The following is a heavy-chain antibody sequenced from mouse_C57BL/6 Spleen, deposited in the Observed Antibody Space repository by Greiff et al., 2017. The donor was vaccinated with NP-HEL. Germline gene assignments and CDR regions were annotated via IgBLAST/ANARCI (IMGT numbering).Heavy chain of an antibody. D-gene: IGHD4-1*01. J-gene: IGHJ2*01. Sequence: EVQVVESGAGLVQPGGSLSLSCAASGFTFTDYYMSWVRQPPGKALEWLGFIRNKANGYTTEYSASVKGVFTISRDNSQSILHLQMNASRAEDSATYYCAGSNWGDYWGQGTTLTVSS. CDR2: IRNKANGYTT. CDR1: GFTFTDYY. V-gene: IGHV7-3*01. CDR3: AGSNWGDY.